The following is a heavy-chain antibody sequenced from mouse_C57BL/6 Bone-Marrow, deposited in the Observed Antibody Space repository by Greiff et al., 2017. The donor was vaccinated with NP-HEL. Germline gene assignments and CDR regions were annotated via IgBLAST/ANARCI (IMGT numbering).Heavy chain of an antibody. CDR1: GFTFSSYT. CDR3: ARRGRITTVVASYYFDY. J-gene: IGHJ2*01. D-gene: IGHD1-1*01. CDR2: ISGGGGNT. V-gene: IGHV5-9*01. Sequence: EVKLVESGGGLVKPGGSLKLSCAASGFTFSSYTMSWVRQTPEKRLEWVATISGGGGNTYYPDSVKGRFTISRDNAKNTLYLQMSSLRSEDTALYYCARRGRITTVVASYYFDYWGQGTTLTVSS.